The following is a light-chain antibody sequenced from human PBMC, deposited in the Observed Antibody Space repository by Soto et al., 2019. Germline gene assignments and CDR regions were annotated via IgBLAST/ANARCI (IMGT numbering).Light chain of an antibody. J-gene: IGLJ3*02. CDR3: QSCDTSLSGSDWV. CDR1: TSNIGYNA. V-gene: IGLV1-44*01. Sequence: QSALTQPPSASGTPGQRLNISCSGSTSNIGYNAVNWYQKFPGTAPRLLIYSDSQRPSGVPDRFSGSKSGTSASLAITGLQAEDEADYYCQSCDTSLSGSDWVFGGGTKLTVL. CDR2: SDS.